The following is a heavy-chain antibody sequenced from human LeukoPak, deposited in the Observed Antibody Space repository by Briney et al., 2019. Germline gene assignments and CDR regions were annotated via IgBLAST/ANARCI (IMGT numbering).Heavy chain of an antibody. Sequence: GGSLRLSCAASGFTFSNYWMHWVRQGPGKGLERVSVIYSGGSTYYADSVKGRFTISRDNSKNTLYLQMNSLRAEDTAVYYCAREGGDPAYYFDYWGQGTLVTVSS. V-gene: IGHV3-53*01. CDR3: AREGGDPAYYFDY. CDR2: IYSGGST. D-gene: IGHD3-16*01. CDR1: GFTFSNYW. J-gene: IGHJ4*02.